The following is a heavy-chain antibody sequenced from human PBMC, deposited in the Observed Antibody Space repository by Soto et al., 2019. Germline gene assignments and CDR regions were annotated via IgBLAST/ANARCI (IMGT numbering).Heavy chain of an antibody. D-gene: IGHD3-3*01. CDR3: ARVNYEFWSGYSPYFDY. V-gene: IGHV4-34*01. CDR2: IHHSGST. Sequence: LYLTCAVYGGSFSGYYWSWIRQPPGKGLEWIGEIHHSGSTNYNPSLKSRVTISVDTSKNQFSLKLSSVTAADTAVYYCARVNYEFWSGYSPYFDYWSQGTLVPVSA. CDR1: GGSFSGYY. J-gene: IGHJ4*02.